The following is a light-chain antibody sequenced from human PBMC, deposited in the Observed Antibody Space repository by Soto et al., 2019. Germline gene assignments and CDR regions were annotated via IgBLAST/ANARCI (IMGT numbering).Light chain of an antibody. Sequence: DIQMTQSPSSLSASVGDRVTITCRASQSISSFLTWYQQKAGKAPKLLIYAASSLQSGVPSRFSGSGSGTDFTLTISSLQPEDFATYYCQQSYSTPYTFAQGTKLEIK. CDR1: QSISSF. CDR2: AAS. V-gene: IGKV1-39*01. J-gene: IGKJ2*01. CDR3: QQSYSTPYT.